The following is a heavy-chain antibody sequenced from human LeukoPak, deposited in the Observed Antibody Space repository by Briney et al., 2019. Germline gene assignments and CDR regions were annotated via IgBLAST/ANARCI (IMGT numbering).Heavy chain of an antibody. CDR1: GFPFETNA. D-gene: IGHD5-18*01. Sequence: GGSLRLSCATSGFPFETNAMSWVRQAPGKGLEWVATIGNTETFYAYSVTGRFTISRDNSKNTVNLQMNRLRVEDTAIYYCAKDWIQFNRVFDCFDSWGQGTLVTVSS. J-gene: IGHJ4*02. CDR2: IGNTET. CDR3: AKDWIQFNRVFDCFDS. V-gene: IGHV3-23*01.